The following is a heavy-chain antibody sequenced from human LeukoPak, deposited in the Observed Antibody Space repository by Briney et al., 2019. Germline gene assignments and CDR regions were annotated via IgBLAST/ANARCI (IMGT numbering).Heavy chain of an antibody. CDR2: ISSSSSTI. J-gene: IGHJ3*02. CDR3: ARWGSSYSSTKSYDAFDI. Sequence: PGGSLRLSCAASGFTFSSYSMNWVRQAPGKGLEWVSYISSSSSTIYYADSVKGRFTISRDNAKNSLYLQMNSLRAEDTAVYYCARWGSSYSSTKSYDAFDIWGQGTMVTVSS. D-gene: IGHD6-13*01. CDR1: GFTFSSYS. V-gene: IGHV3-48*04.